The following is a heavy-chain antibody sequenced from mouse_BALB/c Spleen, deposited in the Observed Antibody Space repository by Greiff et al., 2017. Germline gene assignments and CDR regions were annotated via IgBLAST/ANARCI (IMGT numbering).Heavy chain of an antibody. V-gene: IGHV5-6-5*01. J-gene: IGHJ3*01. D-gene: IGHD2-3*01. CDR1: GFTFSSYA. CDR2: ISSGGST. Sequence: EVKVVESGGGLVKPGGSLKLSCAASGFTFSSYAMSWVRQTPEKRLEWVASISSGGSTYYPDSVKGRFTISRDNARNILYLQMSSLRSEDTAMYYCARGEGYDGLGGFAYWGQGTLVTVSA. CDR3: ARGEGYDGLGGFAY.